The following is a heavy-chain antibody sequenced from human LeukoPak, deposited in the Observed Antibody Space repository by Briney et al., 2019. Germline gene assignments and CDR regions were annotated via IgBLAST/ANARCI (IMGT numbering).Heavy chain of an antibody. CDR2: IYSGGST. J-gene: IGHJ5*02. CDR3: ARHRGSGYYYA. CDR1: GFTVSSTY. Sequence: GGSLRLFCAASGFTVSSTYMTWIRQDPGKGLECVSVIYSGGSTYYADPVKGRFTNSRDDSKNTLYLQMNSLRAEDTAMYNCARHRGSGYYYAWGQGTLVTVSS. V-gene: IGHV3-53*01. D-gene: IGHD3-22*01.